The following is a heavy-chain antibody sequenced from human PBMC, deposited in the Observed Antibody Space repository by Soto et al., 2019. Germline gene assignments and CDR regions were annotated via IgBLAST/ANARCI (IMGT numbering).Heavy chain of an antibody. CDR3: ATGPLYSSSSKGSL. J-gene: IGHJ4*02. V-gene: IGHV1-24*01. CDR2: FDPEDGET. CDR1: GYTLTELS. D-gene: IGHD6-6*01. Sequence: ASVKVSCKVSGYTLTELSMHWVRQAPGKGLEWMGGFDPEDGETIYAQKFQGRVTMTEDTSTDTAYMELSSLRSEDTAVYYCATGPLYSSSSKGSLWGQGTLVTVSS.